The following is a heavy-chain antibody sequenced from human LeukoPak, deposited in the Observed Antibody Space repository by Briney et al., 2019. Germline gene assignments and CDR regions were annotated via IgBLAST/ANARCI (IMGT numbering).Heavy chain of an antibody. CDR2: ISSNGGST. V-gene: IGHV3-64*01. Sequence: GGSLRLSCAASGFTFSSYAMHWVRQAPGKGLEYVSVISSNGGSTYYANSVKGRFTISRDNSKNTLYLQMGSLRAEDMAVYYCAREVLWSGYLSFDYWGQGTLVTVSS. CDR1: GFTFSSYA. D-gene: IGHD3-3*01. J-gene: IGHJ4*02. CDR3: AREVLWSGYLSFDY.